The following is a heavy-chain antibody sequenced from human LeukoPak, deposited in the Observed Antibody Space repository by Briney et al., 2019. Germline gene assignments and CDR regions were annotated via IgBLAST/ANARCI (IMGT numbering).Heavy chain of an antibody. V-gene: IGHV3-7*01. D-gene: IGHD3-3*01. CDR2: IKQDGSEK. J-gene: IGHJ4*02. CDR3: ARVPPVLRFLEWYDTGYYFDY. CDR1: GFTFSSYW. Sequence: GGSLRLSCAASGFTFSSYWMSWVRQAPGKGLEWVANIKQDGSEKYYVDSVKGRFTISRDNAKNSLYVQMNSLRAEDTAVYYCARVPPVLRFLEWYDTGYYFDYWGQGTPVTVSS.